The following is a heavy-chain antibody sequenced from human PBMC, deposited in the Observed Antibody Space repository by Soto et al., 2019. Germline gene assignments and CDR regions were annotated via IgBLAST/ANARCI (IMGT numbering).Heavy chain of an antibody. V-gene: IGHV4-34*01. CDR3: ARGRSSGSYYMVFDY. J-gene: IGHJ4*02. D-gene: IGHD3-10*01. Sequence: SETLSLTCAVYGGSFSGYYWSWIRQPPGKGLEWIGEINHSGSTNYNPSLKSRVTISVDTSKNQFSLKLSSVTAADTAVYYCARGRSSGSYYMVFDYWGQGTPVTVSS. CDR2: INHSGST. CDR1: GGSFSGYY.